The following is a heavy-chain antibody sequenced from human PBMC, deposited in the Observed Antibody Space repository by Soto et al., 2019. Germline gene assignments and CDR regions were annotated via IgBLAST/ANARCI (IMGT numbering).Heavy chain of an antibody. V-gene: IGHV3-23*01. CDR2: ISGSGGST. CDR1: GFTFSTYA. Sequence: PGGSLRLSCAASGFTFSTYAMSWVRQAPGKGLEWVSSISGSGGSTNYAESVKGRFTISRDYSKNTVSLQMNSLRDEDTATYYCARLYYDYVWGQGTTVTVSS. J-gene: IGHJ6*02. CDR3: ARLYYDYV. D-gene: IGHD3-3*01.